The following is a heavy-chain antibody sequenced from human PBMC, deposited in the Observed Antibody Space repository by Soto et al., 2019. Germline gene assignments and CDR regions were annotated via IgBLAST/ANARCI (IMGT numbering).Heavy chain of an antibody. Sequence: PSETLSPTCTVSGGSITSGAYSWPWVRQPPGKGLEWIGHIFHGGSTYYTPSLKIRVTLSLDTSKNNFSLKLSSVTPADTAVYYCARERDYGSGTYDNFYSGMDVWGQGTTVP. CDR2: IFHGGST. J-gene: IGHJ6*02. CDR1: GGSITSGAYS. CDR3: ARERDYGSGTYDNFYSGMDV. D-gene: IGHD3-10*01. V-gene: IGHV4-30-4*01.